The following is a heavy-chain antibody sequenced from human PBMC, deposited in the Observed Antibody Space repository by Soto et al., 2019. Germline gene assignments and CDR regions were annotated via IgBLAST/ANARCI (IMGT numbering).Heavy chain of an antibody. D-gene: IGHD3-10*01. V-gene: IGHV3-30-3*01. CDR3: ARGGGELEIMVRGHNLDY. J-gene: IGHJ4*02. Sequence: QVQLVESGGGVVQPGRSLRLSCAASGFTFSSYAMHWVRQAPGKGLEWVAVISYDGSNKYYADSVKGRFTISRDNSKNTLYLQMNSLRDEDTAVYYCARGGGELEIMVRGHNLDYLGQGTLVPVSS. CDR2: ISYDGSNK. CDR1: GFTFSSYA.